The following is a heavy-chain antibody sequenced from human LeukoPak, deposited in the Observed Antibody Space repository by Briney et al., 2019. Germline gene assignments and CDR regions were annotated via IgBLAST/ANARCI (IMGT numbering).Heavy chain of an antibody. CDR1: GYTFTGYY. CDR3: GRDRLPGMVLNWFDP. CDR2: INPNSGGT. J-gene: IGHJ5*02. D-gene: IGHD3-10*01. Sequence: GASVKVSRKASGYTFTGYYMHWVRQAPGQGLEWMGRINPNSGGTNYAQKFQGRVTMTRDTSISTAYMELSRLRSDDTAVYYCGRDRLPGMVLNWFDPWGRGTLVTVSS. V-gene: IGHV1-2*06.